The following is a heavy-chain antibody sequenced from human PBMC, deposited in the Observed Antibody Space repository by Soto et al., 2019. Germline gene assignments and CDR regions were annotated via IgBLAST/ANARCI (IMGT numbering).Heavy chain of an antibody. J-gene: IGHJ6*01. V-gene: IGHV4-4*02. CDR2: IYHSGST. CDR1: VGSISISNW. Sequence: SETLSLTCAFSVGSISISNWWSWVRQPPVKGLEWIGEIYHSGSTNYNPSLKSRVTISVDKSKNQFSLKLRSVTAADTAVYYCARDSSGWYVGYYYGMDVWGHGTTVTVSS. CDR3: ARDSSGWYVGYYYGMDV. D-gene: IGHD6-19*01.